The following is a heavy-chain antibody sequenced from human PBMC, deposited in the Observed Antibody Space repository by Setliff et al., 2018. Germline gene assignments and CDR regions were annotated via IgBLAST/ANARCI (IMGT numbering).Heavy chain of an antibody. V-gene: IGHV4-39*07. CDR3: ARVPSYGSGSYYYYYYGMDV. Sequence: PSETLSLTCTVSGGSISSRSYYWGWIRQPPGKGLEWIGSIYDSGSTYYKPSLKSRVTISVDTSKNQFSLKLSSVTAADTAVYYCARVPSYGSGSYYYYYYGMDVWGQGTTVTVSS. CDR2: IYDSGST. J-gene: IGHJ6*02. CDR1: GGSISSRSYY. D-gene: IGHD3-10*01.